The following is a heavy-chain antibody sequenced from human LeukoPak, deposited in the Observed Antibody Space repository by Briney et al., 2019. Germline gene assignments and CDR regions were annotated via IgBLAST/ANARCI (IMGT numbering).Heavy chain of an antibody. J-gene: IGHJ6*03. V-gene: IGHV4-61*02. CDR2: IYTSGST. CDR1: GGSISSGSYY. Sequence: KPSETLSLTCTVSGGSISSGSYYWSWIRQPAGKGLEWIGRIYTSGSTNYNPSLKSRVTVSVDTSKNQFSLNLSSVTAADTAVYYCARRPYGSRSYYYYMDVWGKGTTVTISS. CDR3: ARRPYGSRSYYYYMDV. D-gene: IGHD3-10*01.